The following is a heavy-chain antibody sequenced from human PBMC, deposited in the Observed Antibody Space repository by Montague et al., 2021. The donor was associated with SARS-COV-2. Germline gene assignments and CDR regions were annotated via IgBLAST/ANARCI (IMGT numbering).Heavy chain of an antibody. Sequence: SLRLSCAASGFTLSSYAMHWVRQAPGKGLEWVAVISYDGSNKYYADSVKGRFTISRDNSKNTLYLQMNSLRAEDTAVYYCARDILDYGMDVWGQGTTVTVSS. CDR3: ARDILDYGMDV. V-gene: IGHV3-30-3*01. CDR2: ISYDGSNK. CDR1: GFTLSSYA. J-gene: IGHJ6*02. D-gene: IGHD3-9*01.